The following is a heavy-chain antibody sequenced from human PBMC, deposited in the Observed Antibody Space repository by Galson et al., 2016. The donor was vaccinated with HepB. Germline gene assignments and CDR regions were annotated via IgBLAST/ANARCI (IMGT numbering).Heavy chain of an antibody. D-gene: IGHD2-21*02. CDR1: GFTFSTYA. CDR2: ILGSGDST. Sequence: SLRLSCAASGFTFSTYAMSWVRQAPGRGLEWVSTILGSGDSTYYEDSVKGRLIISRDNSKNTLYLQRSSLRAEDTVLYYCAKDFRSLSSCGGDCLNYWGHGTLVTVSS. V-gene: IGHV3-23*01. J-gene: IGHJ4*01. CDR3: AKDFRSLSSCGGDCLNY.